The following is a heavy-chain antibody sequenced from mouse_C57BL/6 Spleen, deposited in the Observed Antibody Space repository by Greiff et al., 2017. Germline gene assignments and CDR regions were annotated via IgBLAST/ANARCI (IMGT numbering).Heavy chain of an antibody. V-gene: IGHV1-82*01. J-gene: IGHJ3*01. CDR1: GYAFSSSW. CDR3: ARSGSNFEGFAY. Sequence: QVQLQQSGPELVKPGASVKISCKASGYAFSSSWMNWVKQRPGKGLEWIGRIYPGDGDTNYNGKFKGKATLTADKSSSTAYMQLSSLTSEDSAVYFCARSGSNFEGFAYWGQGTLVTVSA. CDR2: IYPGDGDT. D-gene: IGHD2-5*01.